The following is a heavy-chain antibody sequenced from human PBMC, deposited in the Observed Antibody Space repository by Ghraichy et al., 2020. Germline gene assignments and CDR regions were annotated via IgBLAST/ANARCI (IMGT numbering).Heavy chain of an antibody. CDR3: AREVWDHLSDFWSGPYYYYGMDV. CDR1: GFTVSSNY. CDR2: IYSGGST. J-gene: IGHJ6*02. D-gene: IGHD3-3*01. V-gene: IGHV3-53*01. Sequence: GGSLRLSCAASGFTVSSNYMSWVRQAPGKGLEWVSVIYSGGSTYYADSVKGRFTISRDNSKNTLYLQMNSLRAEDTAVYYCAREVWDHLSDFWSGPYYYYGMDVWGQGTTVTVSS.